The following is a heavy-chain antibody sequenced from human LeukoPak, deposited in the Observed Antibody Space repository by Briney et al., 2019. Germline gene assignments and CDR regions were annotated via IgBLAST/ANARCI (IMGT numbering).Heavy chain of an antibody. V-gene: IGHV4-4*08. J-gene: IGHJ4*02. Sequence: PSETLSLTCTVSGGSISSYYWSWIRQPPGKGLEWIGRIYTSGSTNYNPSLKSRVTISVDTSKNQFSLKLSSVTAADTAVYYCARGRIAVAGTFDYWGQGTLVTVSS. CDR3: ARGRIAVAGTFDY. D-gene: IGHD6-19*01. CDR2: IYTSGST. CDR1: GGSISSYY.